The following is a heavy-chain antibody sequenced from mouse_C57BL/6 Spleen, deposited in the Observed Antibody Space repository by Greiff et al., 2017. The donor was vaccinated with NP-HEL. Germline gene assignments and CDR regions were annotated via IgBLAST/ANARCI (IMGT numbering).Heavy chain of an antibody. CDR2: IDPSDSYT. CDR3: ARSDGSKGNFDY. D-gene: IGHD1-1*01. J-gene: IGHJ2*01. Sequence: VQLQQPGAELVMPWASVKLSCKASGYTFTSYWMHWVKQRPGQGLEWIGEIDPSDSYTNYNQKFKGKSTLTVDKSSSTAYMQLSSLTSEDSAVYYCARSDGSKGNFDYWGQGTTLTVSS. CDR1: GYTFTSYW. V-gene: IGHV1-69*01.